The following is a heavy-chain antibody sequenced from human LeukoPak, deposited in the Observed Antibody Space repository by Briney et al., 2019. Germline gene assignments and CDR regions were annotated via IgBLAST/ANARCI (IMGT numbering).Heavy chain of an antibody. CDR2: ISSSSSYI. D-gene: IGHD3-9*01. CDR1: GFTFSSYS. J-gene: IGHJ3*02. Sequence: PGGSLRLSCAASGFTFSSYSMNWVRQAPGKGLEWVSSISSSSSYIYYADSVKGRFTISRDNAKNSLYLQMNSLRAEDTAVYHCARERTYYDILTGYYSRGGAFDIWGQGTMVTVSS. V-gene: IGHV3-21*01. CDR3: ARERTYYDILTGYYSRGGAFDI.